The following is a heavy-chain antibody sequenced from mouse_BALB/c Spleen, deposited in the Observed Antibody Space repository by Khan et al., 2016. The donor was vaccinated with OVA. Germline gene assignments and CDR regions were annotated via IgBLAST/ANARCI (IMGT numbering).Heavy chain of an antibody. CDR1: GYTFTNYW. CDR2: IYPGGGYT. Sequence: QVQLKQSGAELVRPGTSVKMSCKAAGYTFTNYWIGWVKQRPGHGLEWIGDIYPGGGYTNYNEKFKGKATLTADTSSSTAYMQVSSLTSEDSTIXYCERRAAARATWDYFDYWGQGTTLTVSS. V-gene: IGHV1-63*02. CDR3: ERRAAARATWDYFDY. J-gene: IGHJ2*01. D-gene: IGHD3-1*01.